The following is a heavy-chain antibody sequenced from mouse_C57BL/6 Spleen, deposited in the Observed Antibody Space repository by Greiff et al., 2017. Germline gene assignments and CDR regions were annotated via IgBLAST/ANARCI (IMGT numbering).Heavy chain of an antibody. V-gene: IGHV1-78*01. CDR1: GYTFTDHT. D-gene: IGHD2-3*01. CDR2: IYPRDGST. CDR3: ARWDDGSTWFAY. Sequence: QVQLQQSDAELVKPGASVKISCKVSGYTFTDHTFHWMKQRPEQGLEWIGYIYPRDGSTKYNEKFKGKATSTADKSSSTPYIQLTNLTSNDSTVNFFARWDDGSTWFAYWGQGTLVTVSA. J-gene: IGHJ3*01.